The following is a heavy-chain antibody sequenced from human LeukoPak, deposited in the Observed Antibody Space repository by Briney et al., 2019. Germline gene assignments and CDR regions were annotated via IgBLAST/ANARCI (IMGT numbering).Heavy chain of an antibody. V-gene: IGHV3-30*18. D-gene: IGHD3-22*01. CDR1: GFTFSSYG. CDR2: ISYDGSNK. Sequence: GRSLRLSCAASGFTFSSYGMHWVRQAPGKGLEWVAVISYDGSNKYYADSVKGRFTISRDDSKNTLYLQMNSLRAEDTAVYHCAKDRSSGYLYYFDYWGQGTLVTVSS. J-gene: IGHJ4*02. CDR3: AKDRSSGYLYYFDY.